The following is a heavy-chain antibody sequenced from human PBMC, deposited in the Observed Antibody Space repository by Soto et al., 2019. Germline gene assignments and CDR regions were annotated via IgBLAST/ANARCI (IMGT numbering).Heavy chain of an antibody. CDR1: GGTFSSYR. D-gene: IGHD6-13*01. Sequence: QVQLVQSGAEVKKPGSSVKVSCKASGGTFSSYRINWVRQAPGQGLEWVGGIVPIYRTAGYAQKFQGRVTITADESARTAYMELRSLKSQDTAVYYCARDSGAKLSSSWGQGTLVTVSS. CDR3: ARDSGAKLSSS. V-gene: IGHV1-69*01. J-gene: IGHJ4*02. CDR2: IVPIYRTA.